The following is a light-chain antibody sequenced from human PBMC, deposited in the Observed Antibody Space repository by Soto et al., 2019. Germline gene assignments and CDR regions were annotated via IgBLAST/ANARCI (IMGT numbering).Light chain of an antibody. Sequence: DIQMTQSPSALSASVGDRVTITCRASQTIHSFLAWYQQKAGKAPKLLIYDASNLESGVPSRFSGSGSGTEFTLTVISLQPDDFATFYCQQFHSFPWTFGQGTKVDIK. CDR3: QQFHSFPWT. V-gene: IGKV1-5*01. CDR2: DAS. J-gene: IGKJ1*01. CDR1: QTIHSF.